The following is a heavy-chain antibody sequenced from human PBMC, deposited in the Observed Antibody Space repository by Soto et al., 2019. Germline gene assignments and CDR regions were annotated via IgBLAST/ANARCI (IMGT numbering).Heavy chain of an antibody. D-gene: IGHD3-10*01. CDR1: GGSISSYY. Sequence: QVQLQESGPGLVKPSETLSLTCTVSGGSISSYYWSWIRQPPGKGLEWIGYIYYSGSTNYNPSLKSRVTISVDTSKNQFSLKLSSVTAADTAVYYCARDSWFGEWSGFPSYYYYYGMDVWGQGTTVTVSS. CDR2: IYYSGST. CDR3: ARDSWFGEWSGFPSYYYYYGMDV. V-gene: IGHV4-59*01. J-gene: IGHJ6*02.